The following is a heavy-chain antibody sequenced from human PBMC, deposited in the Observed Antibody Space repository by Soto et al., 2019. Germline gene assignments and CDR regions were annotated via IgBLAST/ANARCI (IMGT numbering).Heavy chain of an antibody. CDR2: IYYSGTT. CDR3: ASSRAPRGYSYEESYYYGMDV. V-gene: IGHV4-61*08. CDR1: GGSISSGGYY. Sequence: SETLCLTCTVSGGSISSGGYYWSWLRPHPGKGLEWIGYIYYSGTTNYNPSLKSRVTISVDTSKNQFSLKLSSVTAADTAVYYCASSRAPRGYSYEESYYYGMDVWGQGTTVTVSS. J-gene: IGHJ6*02. D-gene: IGHD5-18*01.